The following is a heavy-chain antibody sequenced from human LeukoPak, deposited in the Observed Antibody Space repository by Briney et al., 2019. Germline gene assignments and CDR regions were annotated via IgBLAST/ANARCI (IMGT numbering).Heavy chain of an antibody. D-gene: IGHD3-16*01. J-gene: IGHJ5*02. CDR3: ARVEGGWFDP. CDR2: IIPIFGTA. CDR1: ERTFSSYA. Sequence: SVKPSCEASERTFSSYATSWVRQAPGQGLKWMGEIIPIFGTANYAQKFQGRVTITTDESTSTAYMELSSLRSEDTAVYYCARVEGGWFDPWGQGTLVTVSS. V-gene: IGHV1-69*05.